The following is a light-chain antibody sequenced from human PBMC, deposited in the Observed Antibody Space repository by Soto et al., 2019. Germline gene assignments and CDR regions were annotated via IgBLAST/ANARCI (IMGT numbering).Light chain of an antibody. CDR2: AAS. J-gene: IGKJ4*01. CDR3: QQLNSYPLT. Sequence: DIQLTQSPSFLSASVGDRVAITCRASQGISSFLAWYQQKPGESPKLLISAASTLQSGVPSRFSGSGSGTEFTLTISSLQPEDLATYFCQQLNSYPLTFGGGTKVDNK. V-gene: IGKV1-9*01. CDR1: QGISSF.